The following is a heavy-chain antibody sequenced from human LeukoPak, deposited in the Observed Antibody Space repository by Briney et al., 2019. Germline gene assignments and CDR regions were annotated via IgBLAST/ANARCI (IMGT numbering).Heavy chain of an antibody. CDR3: AKIEVYRLIPMHPPVPAAIDY. V-gene: IGHV3-23*01. CDR1: GFTFSSYA. CDR2: ISGSGGST. D-gene: IGHD2-2*01. J-gene: IGHJ4*02. Sequence: PGGSLRLSCAASGFTFSSYAMSWVRQAPGKGLEWVSAISGSGGSTYYADSVKGRFTISRDNSKNTLYLQMNSLRAEDTAVYYCAKIEVYRLIPMHPPVPAAIDYWGQGTLVTVSS.